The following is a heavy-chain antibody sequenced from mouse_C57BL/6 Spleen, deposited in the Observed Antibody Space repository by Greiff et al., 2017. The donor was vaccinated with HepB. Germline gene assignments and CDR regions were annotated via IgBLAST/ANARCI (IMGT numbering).Heavy chain of an antibody. J-gene: IGHJ3*01. CDR3: ALDSSGYWFAY. V-gene: IGHV1-81*01. CDR2: IYPRSGNT. D-gene: IGHD3-2*02. CDR1: GSTFPSYG. Sequence: VQLQQSGAELARPGASVKLSCKASGSTFPSYGISWVKRGTGQGFEWIGEIYPRSGNTYYNEKFKGKAPLTADKSSSTAYMELRSLTSEDSAVYFCALDSSGYWFAYWGQGTLVTVSA.